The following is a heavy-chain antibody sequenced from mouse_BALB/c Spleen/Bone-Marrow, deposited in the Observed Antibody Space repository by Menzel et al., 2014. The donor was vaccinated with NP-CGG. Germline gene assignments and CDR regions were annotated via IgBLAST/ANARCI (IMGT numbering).Heavy chain of an antibody. J-gene: IGHJ4*01. CDR2: IYPGSGNT. D-gene: IGHD1-1*01. V-gene: IGHV1-77*01. CDR3: AKGGYGSSYVRYYAMDY. CDR1: GYTFTDYY. Sequence: QVQLQQSGAELARPGASVKLSCKASGYTFTDYYINWVKQRTGQGLEWIGEIYPGSGNTYYNEKFKGKATLTADKSSSTAYMRLSSLTSEDSAVYFCAKGGYGSSYVRYYAMDYWGQGTSVTVSS.